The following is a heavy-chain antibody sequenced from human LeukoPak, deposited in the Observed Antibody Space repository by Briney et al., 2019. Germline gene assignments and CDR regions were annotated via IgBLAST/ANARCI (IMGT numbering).Heavy chain of an antibody. V-gene: IGHV1-69*04. D-gene: IGHD3-10*01. CDR3: ARALTDRYYYGSGSAIGMDV. CDR2: IIPILGIA. CDR1: GYTFTGYY. Sequence: GASVKVSCKASGYTFTGYYMHWVRQAPGQGLEWMGRIIPILGIANYAQKFQGRVTITADKSTSTAYMELSSLRSEDTAVYYCARALTDRYYYGSGSAIGMDVWGQGTTVTVSS. J-gene: IGHJ6*02.